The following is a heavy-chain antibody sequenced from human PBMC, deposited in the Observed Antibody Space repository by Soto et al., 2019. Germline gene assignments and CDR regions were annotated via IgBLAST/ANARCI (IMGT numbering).Heavy chain of an antibody. V-gene: IGHV3-21*01. J-gene: IGHJ5*02. CDR1: GFTFRSFT. D-gene: IGHD6-13*01. CDR3: TRDASRDSSARGWFDP. Sequence: GGSLRLSCAASGFTFRSFTMNWVRQAPGKGLEWVSTISSNSAYIYYADALRGRLTISRDNAKNSLHLQMNSLGAEDTAVYYCTRDASRDSSARGWFDPWGPGTLVTVS. CDR2: ISSNSAYI.